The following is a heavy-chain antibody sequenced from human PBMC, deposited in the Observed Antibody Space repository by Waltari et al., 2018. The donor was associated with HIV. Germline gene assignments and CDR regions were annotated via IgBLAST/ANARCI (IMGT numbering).Heavy chain of an antibody. V-gene: IGHV1-24*01. Sequence: QVPLVQSGAEVKKPGASVKVSCKVSGHTLSDFSMHWVRQAPGKGLEWMGGFDPEQGKTIYAQNFQGRVTMTEDAATDTAYMELSSLRSDDTAVYYCTTEGLYCSGGTCYSRFDPWGQGTLVTVSS. J-gene: IGHJ5*02. CDR3: TTEGLYCSGGTCYSRFDP. CDR1: GHTLSDFS. D-gene: IGHD2-15*01. CDR2: FDPEQGKT.